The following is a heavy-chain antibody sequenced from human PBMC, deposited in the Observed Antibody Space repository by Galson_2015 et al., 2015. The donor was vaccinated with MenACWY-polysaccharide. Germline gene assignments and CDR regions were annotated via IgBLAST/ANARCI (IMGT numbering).Heavy chain of an antibody. CDR3: ARDHRVLRTSSYPPIYFDY. CDR1: GYSFNPYW. Sequence: QSGAEVKKPGESLKISCTASGYSFNPYWIGWVRQMPGKGLEWVGVIYPADSETRYSPSFEGQVTISADRSLNTAYLQWSSLKASDTAMYFCARDHRVLRTSSYPPIYFDYWGQGTLVTVSS. J-gene: IGHJ4*02. CDR2: IYPADSET. V-gene: IGHV5-51*03. D-gene: IGHD2-2*01.